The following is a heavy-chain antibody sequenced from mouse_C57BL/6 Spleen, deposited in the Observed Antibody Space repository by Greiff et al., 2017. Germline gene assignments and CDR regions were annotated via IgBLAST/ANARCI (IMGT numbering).Heavy chain of an antibody. D-gene: IGHD3-2*02. Sequence: EVNVVESGGGLVKPGGSLKLSCAASGFTFSSYTMSWVRQTPEKRLEWVATISGGGGNTYYPDSVKGRFTISRDNAKNTLYLQMSSLRSEDTALYYCARREAQAAWFAYWGQGTLVTVSA. V-gene: IGHV5-9*01. CDR1: GFTFSSYT. J-gene: IGHJ3*01. CDR2: ISGGGGNT. CDR3: ARREAQAAWFAY.